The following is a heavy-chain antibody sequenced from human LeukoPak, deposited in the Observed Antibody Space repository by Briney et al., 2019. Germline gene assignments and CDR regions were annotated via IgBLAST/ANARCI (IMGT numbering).Heavy chain of an antibody. V-gene: IGHV3-21*01. CDR1: GFTFSSYS. CDR3: ARGISMTHPPGY. J-gene: IGHJ4*02. CDR2: ISSSSSYI. Sequence: PGGPLRLSCAASGFTFSSYSMNWVRQAPGKGLGWVSSISSSSSYIYYADSVKGRFTISRDNARNSLYLQMNSLRAEDTAVYYCARGISMTHPPGYWGQGTLVTVSS. D-gene: IGHD2-21*01.